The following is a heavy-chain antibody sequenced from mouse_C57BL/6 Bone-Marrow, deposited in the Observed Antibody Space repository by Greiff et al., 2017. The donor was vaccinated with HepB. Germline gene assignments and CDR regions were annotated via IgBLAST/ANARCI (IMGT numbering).Heavy chain of an antibody. CDR1: GYTFTDYY. Sequence: DVQLQESGPVLVKPGASVKMSCKASGYTFTDYYMNWVKQSHGKSLEWIGVINPYNGGTSYNQKFKGKATLTVDKSSSTAYMELNSLTSEDSAVYYCARFPLAGFAYWGQGTLVTVSA. CDR2: INPYNGGT. V-gene: IGHV1-19*01. CDR3: ARFPLAGFAY. J-gene: IGHJ3*01.